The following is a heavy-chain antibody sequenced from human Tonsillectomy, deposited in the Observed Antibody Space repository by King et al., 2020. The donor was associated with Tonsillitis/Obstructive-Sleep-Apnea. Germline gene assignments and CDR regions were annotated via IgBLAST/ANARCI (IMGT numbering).Heavy chain of an antibody. CDR3: ASATWKPYYYYYMDV. V-gene: IGHV3-30*01. CDR1: GFTFSSYA. CDR2: ISYDGSNK. D-gene: IGHD1-1*01. Sequence: VQLVESGGGVVQPGRSLRLSCAASGFTFSSYAMHWVRQAPGKWLEWVAVISYDGSNKYYADSVKGRFTISRDNSKNTLYLQMNSLRAEDTAVYYCASATWKPYYYYYMDVWGKGTTVTVSS. J-gene: IGHJ6*03.